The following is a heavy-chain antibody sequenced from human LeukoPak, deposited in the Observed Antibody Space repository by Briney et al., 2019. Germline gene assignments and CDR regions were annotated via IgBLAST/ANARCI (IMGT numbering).Heavy chain of an antibody. V-gene: IGHV1-18*01. CDR2: IRAYNGNT. CDR1: GYTFTSYG. Sequence: ASLKISCKASGYTFTSYGISWVRQAPGQGLEWMGWIRAYNGNTNYAQKLQGRVTMTTDTSTSTAYMELRSLRSDDTAVYYCATARGVGTTVDYWGQGTLVTVSS. D-gene: IGHD2-8*01. J-gene: IGHJ4*02. CDR3: ATARGVGTTVDY.